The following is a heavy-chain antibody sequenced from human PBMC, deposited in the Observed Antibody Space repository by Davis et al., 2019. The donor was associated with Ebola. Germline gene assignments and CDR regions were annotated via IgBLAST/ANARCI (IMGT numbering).Heavy chain of an antibody. Sequence: GGSLRLSCAASGFTFSDYYMSWIRQAPGKGLEWVSYISSSSSTIYYADSVKGRFTISRDNSKNTLSLRMRSLRAADTAMYYCAQGYCTRTSCYNLDYWGRGTLVTVSS. CDR3: AQGYCTRTSCYNLDY. J-gene: IGHJ4*02. D-gene: IGHD2-2*01. CDR1: GFTFSDYY. V-gene: IGHV3-11*01. CDR2: ISSSSSTI.